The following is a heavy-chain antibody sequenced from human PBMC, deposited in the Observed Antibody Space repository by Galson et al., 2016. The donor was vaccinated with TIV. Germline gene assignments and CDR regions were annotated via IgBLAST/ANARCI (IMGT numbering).Heavy chain of an antibody. J-gene: IGHJ3*01. CDR3: ARPGNYDGDRRGAFDL. CDR1: GFTFSSWH. CDR2: ITYTSATI. V-gene: IGHV3-48*04. D-gene: IGHD4-23*01. Sequence: SLRLSCAASGFTFSSWHMDWVRQAPGEGLEWISFITYTSATIYYVDSVKGRFTVSRDNAKNSLYLQMNSLRADDTAVYYCARPGNYDGDRRGAFDLWGQGTMVTVSP.